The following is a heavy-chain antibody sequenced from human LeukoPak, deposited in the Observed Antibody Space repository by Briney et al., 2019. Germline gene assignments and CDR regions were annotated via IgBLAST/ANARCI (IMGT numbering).Heavy chain of an antibody. V-gene: IGHV3-30*04. D-gene: IGHD2/OR15-2a*01. CDR1: GFTFSSYA. Sequence: GGSLRLSCAASGFTFSSYAMHWVRQAPGKGLEWVAVISYDGSNKYYADSVKGRFTISRDNSKNTLYLQMNSLRAEDTAVYYCASTGSRFLVRDAFDIWGQGTMVTVSS. J-gene: IGHJ3*02. CDR3: ASTGSRFLVRDAFDI. CDR2: ISYDGSNK.